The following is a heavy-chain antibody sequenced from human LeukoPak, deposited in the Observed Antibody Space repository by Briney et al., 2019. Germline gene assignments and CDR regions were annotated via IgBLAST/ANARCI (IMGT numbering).Heavy chain of an antibody. D-gene: IGHD6-6*01. Sequence: SETVSLTCSVSGGSVSSSGYYWQWIRQSPGKGLEWIGSIYYSGSTYYNPSLKSRVTISVDTSKNQVSLKLSSVSPADMALYYCPWYSSSSFAFYPWGQGTGVSVSS. CDR2: IYYSGST. CDR3: PWYSSSSFAFYP. CDR1: GGSVSSSGYY. J-gene: IGHJ5*02. V-gene: IGHV4-39*01.